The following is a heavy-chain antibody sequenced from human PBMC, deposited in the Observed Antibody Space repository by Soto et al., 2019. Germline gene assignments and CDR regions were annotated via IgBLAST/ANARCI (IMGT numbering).Heavy chain of an antibody. Sequence: GGSLRLSCAASGFTFSNAWMSWVRQAPGKGLEWVGRIKSKTDGGTTDYAAPVKGRFTISRDDSKNTLYLQMNSLKTEDTAVYYCTTDFGSGSFYFDYWGQGTLVTVSS. CDR1: GFTFSNAW. V-gene: IGHV3-15*01. CDR2: IKSKTDGGTT. J-gene: IGHJ4*02. CDR3: TTDFGSGSFYFDY. D-gene: IGHD3-10*01.